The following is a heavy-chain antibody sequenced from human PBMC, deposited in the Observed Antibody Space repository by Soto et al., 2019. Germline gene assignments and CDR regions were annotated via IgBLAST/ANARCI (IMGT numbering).Heavy chain of an antibody. CDR2: IWYDGSNK. CDR3: ARGTVEWLRTKDYYSDF. Sequence: PGGSLRLSCAASGFTVSSNYMSWVRQAPGKGLEWVAVIWYDGSNKYYADSVKGRFTISRDNSKNTLYLQMNSLRAEDTAVYYCARGTVEWLRTKDYYSDFWGKGTLVPVSS. J-gene: IGHJ4*02. CDR1: GFTVSSNY. V-gene: IGHV3-33*08. D-gene: IGHD5-12*01.